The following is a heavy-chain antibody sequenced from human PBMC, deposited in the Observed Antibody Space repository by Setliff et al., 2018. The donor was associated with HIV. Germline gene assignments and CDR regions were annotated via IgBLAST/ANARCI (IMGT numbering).Heavy chain of an antibody. CDR2: IIPIFGTA. D-gene: IGHD1-26*01. V-gene: IGHV1-69*13. CDR3: ASGSHGEGATDY. CDR1: GGIFSSYA. Sequence: SVKVSCKASGGIFSSYALSWVRQAPGQGPEWMGGIIPIFGTANYAQKFQGRVTITADASTNTAYMELSSLRSEDTAVYYCASGSHGEGATDYWGLGTLVTVSS. J-gene: IGHJ4*02.